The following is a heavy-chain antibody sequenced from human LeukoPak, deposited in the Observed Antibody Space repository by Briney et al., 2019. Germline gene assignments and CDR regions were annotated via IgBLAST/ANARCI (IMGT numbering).Heavy chain of an antibody. CDR1: GFTFSTYW. J-gene: IGHJ4*02. Sequence: GGSLRLSCAASGFTFSTYWMTWVRQAPGKGLEWVANIKRDGNEKYYVDSVKGRFTISRDNAKNLQYLQMSSLSAEDTAIYYCASGYYCDYWGQGILVTVSS. CDR2: IKRDGNEK. V-gene: IGHV3-7*01. CDR3: ASGYYCDY. D-gene: IGHD1-14*01.